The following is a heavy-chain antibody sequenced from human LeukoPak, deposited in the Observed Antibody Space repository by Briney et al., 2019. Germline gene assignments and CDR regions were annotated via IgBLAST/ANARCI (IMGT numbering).Heavy chain of an antibody. Sequence: ASVKVSCKASGYTFTSYGISWVRQAPGQGLEWMGWINPNSGGTNYAQKFQGRVTMTRDTSISTAYMELSRLRSDDTAVYYCARIFSDDYGGRDYYYGMDVWGQGTTVTVSS. V-gene: IGHV1-2*02. D-gene: IGHD4-23*01. CDR3: ARIFSDDYGGRDYYYGMDV. CDR2: INPNSGGT. CDR1: GYTFTSYG. J-gene: IGHJ6*02.